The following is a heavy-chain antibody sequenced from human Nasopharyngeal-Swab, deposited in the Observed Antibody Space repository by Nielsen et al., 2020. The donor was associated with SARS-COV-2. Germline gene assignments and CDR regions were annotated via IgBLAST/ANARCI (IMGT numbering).Heavy chain of an antibody. J-gene: IGHJ6*03. V-gene: IGHV1-69*01. Sequence: WVRQAPGQGLEWMGGIIPIFGTANYAQKFQGRVTITADESTSTAYMELSSLRSEDTAVYYCETSSSKTINYYYYMDVWGKGTTVTVSS. CDR3: ETSSSKTINYYYYMDV. D-gene: IGHD6-13*01. CDR2: IIPIFGTA.